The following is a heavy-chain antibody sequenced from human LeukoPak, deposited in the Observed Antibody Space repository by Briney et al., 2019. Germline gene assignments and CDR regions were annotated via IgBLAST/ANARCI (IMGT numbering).Heavy chain of an antibody. D-gene: IGHD3-3*01. J-gene: IGHJ6*02. CDR3: AKVEYYDSEIPYYYYGMDV. CDR1: GFTFSSYA. CDR2: ISGSGGST. V-gene: IGHV3-23*01. Sequence: GGSLRLSCAASGFTFSSYAMSWVRQAPGKELEWVSAISGSGGSTYYADSVKGRFTISRDNSKNTLYLQMNSLRAEDTAVYYCAKVEYYDSEIPYYYYGMDVWGQGTTATVSS.